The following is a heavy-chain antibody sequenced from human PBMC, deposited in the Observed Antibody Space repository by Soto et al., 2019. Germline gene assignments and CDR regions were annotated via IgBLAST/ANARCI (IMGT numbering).Heavy chain of an antibody. V-gene: IGHV1-69*13. CDR1: GGTFSSYA. D-gene: IGHD6-13*01. J-gene: IGHJ6*02. CDR2: IIPIFGTA. Sequence: ASVKVSCKASGGTFSSYAISWVRQAPGQRLEWMGGIIPIFGTANYAQKFQGRVTITADESTSTAYMELSSLRSEDTAVYYCARANRERIAAAGNALSYYYYGMDVWGQGTTVTVSS. CDR3: ARANRERIAAAGNALSYYYYGMDV.